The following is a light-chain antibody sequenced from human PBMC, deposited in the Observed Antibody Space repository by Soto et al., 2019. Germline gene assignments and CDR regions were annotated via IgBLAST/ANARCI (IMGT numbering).Light chain of an antibody. CDR1: QTIDVY. CDR3: QQSYMTPRT. V-gene: IGKV1-39*01. J-gene: IGKJ1*01. CDR2: AAS. Sequence: EIQLTQSPSSLDASVGDRVSRTCRASQTIDVYLNWYLQKPGRAHQLLIYAASKLQGGVPSRFSGSASGTDFTLIISSLQPDDSGAYFCQQSYMTPRTVGKGTKVDIK.